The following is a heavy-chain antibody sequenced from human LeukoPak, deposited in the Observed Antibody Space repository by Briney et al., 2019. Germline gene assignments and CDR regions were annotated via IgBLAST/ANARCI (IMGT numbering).Heavy chain of an antibody. CDR1: GFTFSSYA. D-gene: IGHD3-9*01. CDR2: ISGSGGST. Sequence: GGSLRLSCAASGFTFSSYAMSWVRQAPGKGLEWVSAISGSGGSTYYADSVKGRFTISRDNAKNSLYLQMNSLRAEDTAVYYCASRFDFDWSSFDYWGQGTLVTVSS. J-gene: IGHJ4*02. CDR3: ASRFDFDWSSFDY. V-gene: IGHV3-23*01.